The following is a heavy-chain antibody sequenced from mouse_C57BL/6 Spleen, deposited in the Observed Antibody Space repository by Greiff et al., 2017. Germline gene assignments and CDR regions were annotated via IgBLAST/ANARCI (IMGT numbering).Heavy chain of an antibody. CDR1: GYTFTSYW. CDR3: ARELGRGGRGG. CDR2: IDPSDSET. D-gene: IGHD4-1*01. V-gene: IGHV1-52*01. J-gene: IGHJ2*01. Sequence: QVQLQQPGAELVRPGSSVKLSCKASGYTFTSYWMHWVKQRPIQGLEWIGNIDPSDSETHYNQKFKDKATLTVDKSSSTAYMQLSSLTSEDSAVYYCARELGRGGRGGWGQGTTLTVSS.